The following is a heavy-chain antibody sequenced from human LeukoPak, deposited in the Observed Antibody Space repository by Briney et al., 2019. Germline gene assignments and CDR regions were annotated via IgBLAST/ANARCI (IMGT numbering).Heavy chain of an antibody. V-gene: IGHV3-23*01. Sequence: PGGSLRLSCAGSGFTFSSYSMNWVRQAPGKGLEWVSSISSSGEFTFYADSVKGRFTIFRDNSRYTLYLQMNSLRAEDAAMYYCVKDRPNYYESNGDYYKRDGDFWGQGTLVTVSA. J-gene: IGHJ4*02. CDR2: ISSSGEFT. CDR3: VKDRPNYYESNGDYYKRDGDF. D-gene: IGHD3-22*01. CDR1: GFTFSSYS.